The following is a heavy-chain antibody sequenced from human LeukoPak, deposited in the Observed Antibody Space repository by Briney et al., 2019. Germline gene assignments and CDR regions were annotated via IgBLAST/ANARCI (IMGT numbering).Heavy chain of an antibody. V-gene: IGHV1-46*01. CDR2: INPSGGST. D-gene: IGHD1-26*01. CDR1: GYTFTSYY. Sequence: GASVKVSCKASGYTFTSYYMHWVRQAPGQGLEWMGIINPSGGSTSYAQMFQGRVTMTRDTSTSTVYMELSSLRSEDTAVYYCARSVEGATIDYWGQGTLVTVSS. J-gene: IGHJ4*02. CDR3: ARSVEGATIDY.